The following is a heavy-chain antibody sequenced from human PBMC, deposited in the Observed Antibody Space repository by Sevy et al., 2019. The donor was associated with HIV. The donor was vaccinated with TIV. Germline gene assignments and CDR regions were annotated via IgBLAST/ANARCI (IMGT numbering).Heavy chain of an antibody. CDR2: ISYDGSNK. Sequence: GGSLRLSCAASGFTFSSYAMHWVRQAPGKGLEWVAVISYDGSNKYYADSVNDRFTISRDNSKNTLYLQMNSLRAEDTAVYYCARVNQMYYDSSGYYFDYWGQGTLVTVSS. CDR3: ARVNQMYYDSSGYYFDY. D-gene: IGHD3-22*01. J-gene: IGHJ4*02. V-gene: IGHV3-30*04. CDR1: GFTFSSYA.